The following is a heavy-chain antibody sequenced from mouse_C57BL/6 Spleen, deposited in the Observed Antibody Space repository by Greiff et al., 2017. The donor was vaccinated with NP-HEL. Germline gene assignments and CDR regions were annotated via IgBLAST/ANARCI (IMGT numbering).Heavy chain of an antibody. Sequence: QVQLKQPGAELVKPGASVKLSCKASGYTFTSYWMQWVKQRPGQGLEWIGEIDPSDSYTNYNQKFKGKATLTVDTSSSTAYMQLSSLTSEDSAVYYCARITTVVARNYGYWGQGTTLTVSS. CDR3: ARITTVVARNYGY. CDR1: GYTFTSYW. V-gene: IGHV1-50*01. CDR2: IDPSDSYT. J-gene: IGHJ2*01. D-gene: IGHD1-1*01.